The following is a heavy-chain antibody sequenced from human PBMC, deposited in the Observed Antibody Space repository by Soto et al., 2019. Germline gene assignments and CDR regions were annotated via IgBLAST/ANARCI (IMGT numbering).Heavy chain of an antibody. D-gene: IGHD5-18*01. Sequence: GASVKVSCKVSGYTLTELSMHWVRQAPGKGLEWMGGFDPEDGETIYAQKFQGRVTMTEDTSTDTAYMELSSLRSEDTAVYYCAGAGYTYGSPYYGMDVWGQGTTVTVSS. V-gene: IGHV1-24*01. CDR2: FDPEDGET. CDR3: AGAGYTYGSPYYGMDV. CDR1: GYTLTELS. J-gene: IGHJ6*02.